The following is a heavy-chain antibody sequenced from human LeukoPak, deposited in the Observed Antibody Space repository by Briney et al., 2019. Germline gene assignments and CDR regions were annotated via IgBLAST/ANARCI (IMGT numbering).Heavy chain of an antibody. V-gene: IGHV3-49*03. CDR3: TRDRALRYFDWSDTPCDY. D-gene: IGHD3-9*01. CDR2: IRSKAYGGTT. Sequence: GGSLRLSCTASGFTFGDYAMSWFRQAPGKGLEWVGFIRSKAYGGTTEYAASVKGRFTISRDDSKSIAYLQMNSLKTEDTAVYYCTRDRALRYFDWSDTPCDYWGQGTLVTVSS. CDR1: GFTFGDYA. J-gene: IGHJ4*02.